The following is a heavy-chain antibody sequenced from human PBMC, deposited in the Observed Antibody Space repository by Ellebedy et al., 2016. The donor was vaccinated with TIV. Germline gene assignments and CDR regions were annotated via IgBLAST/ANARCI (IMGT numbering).Heavy chain of an antibody. V-gene: IGHV3-33*01. CDR3: AREIIYGGYYFDY. Sequence: GGSLRLSXASSGFTFSSYGMHWVRQAPGKGLEWVAVIWSDGTTKYYSDSVKGRLTISRDNSKNTLYLQMNSLRAEDTAVYYCAREIIYGGYYFDYWGQGTLVTVSS. D-gene: IGHD4-23*01. CDR2: IWSDGTTK. J-gene: IGHJ4*02. CDR1: GFTFSSYG.